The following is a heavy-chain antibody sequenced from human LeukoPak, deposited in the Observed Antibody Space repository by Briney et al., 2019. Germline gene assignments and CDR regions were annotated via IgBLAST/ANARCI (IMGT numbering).Heavy chain of an antibody. Sequence: GGSLRLSCAASGFTFSSYGMSCVRHAPGEGLEWVSSISSSSGFIFYADSVKGRFTISRDNAKNSLYLQMNSLRAEDTAVYYCARSGGSGWYSDYWGQGTLVTVSS. CDR3: ARSGGSGWYSDY. CDR1: GFTFSSYG. J-gene: IGHJ4*02. CDR2: ISSSSGFI. V-gene: IGHV3-21*01. D-gene: IGHD6-19*01.